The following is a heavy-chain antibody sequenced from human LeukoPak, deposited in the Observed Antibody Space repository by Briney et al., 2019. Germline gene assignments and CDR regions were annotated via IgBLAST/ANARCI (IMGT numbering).Heavy chain of an antibody. D-gene: IGHD2-15*01. CDR1: GGSISSSSYY. V-gene: IGHV4-39*01. CDR3: ARPHRGCSGGSCYNYFDP. Sequence: SETLSLTCTVSGGSISSSSYYWGWIRQPPGKGLEWIGSIYYSGSTYYNPSLKSRVTISVDTSKNQFSLKLSSVTAADTAVYYCARPHRGCSGGSCYNYFDPWGQGTLVTVSS. CDR2: IYYSGST. J-gene: IGHJ5*02.